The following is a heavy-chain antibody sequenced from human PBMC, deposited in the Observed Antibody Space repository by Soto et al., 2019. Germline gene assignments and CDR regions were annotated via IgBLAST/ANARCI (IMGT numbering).Heavy chain of an antibody. CDR1: GFTFSSYA. CDR3: AKTPRVVSWFDP. J-gene: IGHJ5*02. CDR2: ISGSGGST. Sequence: GGSLRLSCAASGFTFSSYAMSWVRQAPGKGLEWVSDISGSGGSTYYADSVKGRFTISRDNSKNTLYLQMNSLRAEDTAVYYCAKTPRVVSWFDPWGQGTLVTVSS. V-gene: IGHV3-23*01. D-gene: IGHD3-22*01.